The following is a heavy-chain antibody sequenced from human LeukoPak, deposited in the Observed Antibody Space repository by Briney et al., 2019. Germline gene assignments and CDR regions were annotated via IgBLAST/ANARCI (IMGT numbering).Heavy chain of an antibody. J-gene: IGHJ4*02. CDR3: ARSELLWFGESPFDY. V-gene: IGHV4-38-2*01. CDR2: IYYSGST. Sequence: PGGSLRLSCAASGFTFSSYAMSWVRQAPGKGLEWIGSIYYSGSTYYNPSLKSRVTISVDTSKNQFSLKLSSVTAADTAVYYCARSELLWFGESPFDYWGQGTLVTVSS. D-gene: IGHD3-10*01. CDR1: GFTFSSYA.